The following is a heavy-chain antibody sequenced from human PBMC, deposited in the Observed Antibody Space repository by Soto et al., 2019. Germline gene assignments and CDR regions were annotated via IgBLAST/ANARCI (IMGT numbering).Heavy chain of an antibody. D-gene: IGHD5-12*01. J-gene: IGHJ3*02. V-gene: IGHV1-18*04. CDR1: GYTFTSYG. Sequence: QVQLVQSGAEVKKPGASVKVSCKASGYTFTSYGISWVRQAPGQGLEWMGWISAYNGNTNYAQKLQGRVTMTTDTSTSTADMELRSLRSDDTAVYYCARGARRYSGYDLFPDAFDIWGQGTMVTVSS. CDR3: ARGARRYSGYDLFPDAFDI. CDR2: ISAYNGNT.